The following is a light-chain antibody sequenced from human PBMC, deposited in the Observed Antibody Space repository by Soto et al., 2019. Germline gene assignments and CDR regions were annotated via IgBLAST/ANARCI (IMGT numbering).Light chain of an antibody. CDR3: QHYNNWLKT. V-gene: IGKV3-15*01. Sequence: EIVMTQSPATLSVSPGERATLSCRASQSVSTNLAWYQQKPGQAPRLLMYYVSTRATGTPARFSGSGSGTEFTLTISSLQSEDFAVYYCQHYNNWLKTFGPGTKVDIK. CDR2: YVS. CDR1: QSVSTN. J-gene: IGKJ3*01.